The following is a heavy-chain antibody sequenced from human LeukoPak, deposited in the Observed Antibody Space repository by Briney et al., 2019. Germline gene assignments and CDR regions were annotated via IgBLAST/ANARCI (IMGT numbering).Heavy chain of an antibody. V-gene: IGHV3-7*01. CDR2: IKEDAYEE. J-gene: IGHJ3*02. CDR3: ARVASYAFDI. Sequence: PSETLSLTCTVSGGSISSSSYYWGWIRQPPGKGLEWVANIKEDAYEEYYVYSVKGRFTISRDNPKNSLYLQMNSLRAEDSAVYYCARVASYAFDIWGQGTMVTVSS. CDR1: GGSISSSSYY. D-gene: IGHD6-6*01.